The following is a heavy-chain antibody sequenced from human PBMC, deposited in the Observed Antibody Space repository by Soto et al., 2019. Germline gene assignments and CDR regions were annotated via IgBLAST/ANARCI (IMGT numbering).Heavy chain of an antibody. CDR1: RFTFSSYG. J-gene: IGHJ4*02. Sequence: QVQLVESGGGVVQPGRSLRLSCAASRFTFSSYGLHWVRQAPGKGLEWVAVISYDGSNRFYADSVKGRFTISRDNSKNTLFLQMNILRAEDPAVYYCAKVRGDYYDDSGYSFGGGWDYWGQGTLVTVS. D-gene: IGHD3-22*01. CDR2: ISYDGSNR. CDR3: AKVRGDYYDDSGYSFGGGWDY. V-gene: IGHV3-30*18.